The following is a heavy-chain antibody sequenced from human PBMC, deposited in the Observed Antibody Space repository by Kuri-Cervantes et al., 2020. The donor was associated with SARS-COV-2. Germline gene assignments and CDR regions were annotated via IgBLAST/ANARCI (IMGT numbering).Heavy chain of an antibody. Sequence: ESLKISCAVYGGSFSGYYWSWIRQPAGKGLEWIGRIYTSGSTNYNPSLKSRVTMSVDTSKNQFSLKLSSVTAADTAVYYCARGISWSGYYLTYYFDYWGQGTLVTVSS. V-gene: IGHV4-59*10. CDR2: IYTSGST. J-gene: IGHJ4*02. D-gene: IGHD3-3*01. CDR1: GGSFSGYY. CDR3: ARGISWSGYYLTYYFDY.